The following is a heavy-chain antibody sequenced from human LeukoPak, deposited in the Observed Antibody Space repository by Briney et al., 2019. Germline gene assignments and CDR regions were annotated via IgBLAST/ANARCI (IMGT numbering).Heavy chain of an antibody. Sequence: SETLSLTCTVSGGSISSGDYYWSWIRQPPGKGLEWIGYIYYSGSTYYNPSLKSRVTISVDTSKNQFSLKLSSVTAADTAVYYCARDRRDIVVVPAAAVVSLNWFDPWGQGTLVTVSS. J-gene: IGHJ5*02. V-gene: IGHV4-30-4*08. CDR1: GGSISSGDYY. D-gene: IGHD2-2*01. CDR2: IYYSGST. CDR3: ARDRRDIVVVPAAAVVSLNWFDP.